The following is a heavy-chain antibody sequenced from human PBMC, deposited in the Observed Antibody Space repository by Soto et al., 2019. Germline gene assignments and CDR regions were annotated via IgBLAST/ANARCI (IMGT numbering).Heavy chain of an antibody. CDR1: GGSISSYY. J-gene: IGHJ4*02. Sequence: SETLSLTCTVSGGSISSYYWSWIRQPPGKGLEWIGYIYYSGSTNYNPSPKSRVTISVDTSKNQFSLKLSSVTAADTAVYYCAREQYSSSWYFDYWGQGTLVTVSS. CDR3: AREQYSSSWYFDY. V-gene: IGHV4-59*01. CDR2: IYYSGST. D-gene: IGHD6-13*01.